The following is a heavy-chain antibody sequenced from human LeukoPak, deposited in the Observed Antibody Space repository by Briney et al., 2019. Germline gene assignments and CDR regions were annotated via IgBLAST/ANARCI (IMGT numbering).Heavy chain of an antibody. V-gene: IGHV4-4*02. CDR1: GGSISGSNW. J-gene: IGHJ3*02. D-gene: IGHD6-6*01. Sequence: PSETLSLTCAVSGGSISGSNWWSWVRQPPGKGLEWIGEIYHSGSTNYNPSLKSRVTISLDKSKNQFSLKLSSVTAADTAVYYCARDESQEGSSPSYAFDIWGQGTMVTVSS. CDR2: IYHSGST. CDR3: ARDESQEGSSPSYAFDI.